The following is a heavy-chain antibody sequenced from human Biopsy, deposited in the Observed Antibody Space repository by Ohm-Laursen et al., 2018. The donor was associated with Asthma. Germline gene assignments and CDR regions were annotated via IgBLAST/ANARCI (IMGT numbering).Heavy chain of an antibody. J-gene: IGHJ4*02. CDR2: ILFDGRKI. CDR3: AKDRVAGRSYYFDY. Sequence: SLRLSCAAPGFNFHNYGMNWVRRAPGKGLEWVAQILFDGRKINYPDSVKGRFTISRDKSKNMVYLQMNSLRPEDTAVYYCAKDRVAGRSYYFDYWGQGSLVSVSS. D-gene: IGHD6-13*01. CDR1: GFNFHNYG. V-gene: IGHV3-30*18.